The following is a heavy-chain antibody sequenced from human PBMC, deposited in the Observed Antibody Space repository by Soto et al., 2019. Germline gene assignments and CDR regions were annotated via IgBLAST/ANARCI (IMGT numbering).Heavy chain of an antibody. CDR1: GGSLSGYF. V-gene: IGHV4-34*01. J-gene: IGHJ6*03. Sequence: QVHLEQWGAGLLKPSETLSLTCAVYGGSLSGYFWSWVRQSPGKGLGWIGEINHSGSTNYNPSLKSRVIISADTSKHQFSLRLSSVTAADSGIYYCASYHYFDFWIGSRHYMDAWGRGTTVTVSS. CDR2: INHSGST. CDR3: ASYHYFDFWIGSRHYMDA. D-gene: IGHD3-3*01.